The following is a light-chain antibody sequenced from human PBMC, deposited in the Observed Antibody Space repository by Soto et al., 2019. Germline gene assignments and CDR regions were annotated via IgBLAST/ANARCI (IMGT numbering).Light chain of an antibody. CDR2: GAS. J-gene: IGKJ1*01. CDR1: QSVSSSN. V-gene: IGKV3-20*01. Sequence: EIVLTQSPDTLSLSPVERVTLSCRASQSVSSSNLAWYQQKPGQAPRLLIYGASSRATGIPDRFSGSGSGTDFTLTINSLQAEDVAVYYCQQYYSTPWTFGQGTKVDIK. CDR3: QQYYSTPWT.